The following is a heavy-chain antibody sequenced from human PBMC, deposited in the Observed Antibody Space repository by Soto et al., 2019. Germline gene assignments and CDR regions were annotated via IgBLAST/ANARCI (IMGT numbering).Heavy chain of an antibody. J-gene: IGHJ6*02. D-gene: IGHD3-22*01. CDR3: ARGDATKIVVTTYYAMDV. Sequence: QVQLVQSGAEVKKPGSSVKVSCKASGGSLSNYGISWVRQAPGQGLEWMGAIIPVLGTPNYAQKFQDRVTINADESTTTVYMEVRSLTSEDTAVYYCARGDATKIVVTTYYAMDVWGQGTTVTVSS. CDR2: IIPVLGTP. CDR1: GGSLSNYG. V-gene: IGHV1-69*11.